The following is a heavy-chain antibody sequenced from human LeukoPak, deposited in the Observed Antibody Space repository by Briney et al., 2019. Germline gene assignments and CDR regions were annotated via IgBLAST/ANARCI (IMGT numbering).Heavy chain of an antibody. V-gene: IGHV5-51*01. D-gene: IGHD2-2*01. Sequence: GESLQISCKGSGYSFTSYWIGWVRQLPGKGLEWMGIIYPGDSDTRYSPSFQGQVTISADKSISTAYLQWSSLKASDTAMYYCARHSVYCNNTSCSGPYYYGMDVWGQGTTVTVSS. CDR2: IYPGDSDT. CDR1: GYSFTSYW. CDR3: ARHSVYCNNTSCSGPYYYGMDV. J-gene: IGHJ6*02.